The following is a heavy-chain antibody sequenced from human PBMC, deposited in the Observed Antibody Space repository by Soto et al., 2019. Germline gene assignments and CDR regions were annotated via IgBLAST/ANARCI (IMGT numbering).Heavy chain of an antibody. J-gene: IGHJ5*02. V-gene: IGHV1-69*01. Sequence: QVQLVQYGAEAKQPGSSVKVSCKASGGNFSSYAISWVRQAPGQGIEWMGGIIPIFGTANYAQKSQGRVTINADESTSTSYMELSFLRSEDTAVYYCARDPGGGIAVAAPGYWFDPWGQGTLVTVSS. CDR1: GGNFSSYA. CDR3: ARDPGGGIAVAAPGYWFDP. CDR2: IIPIFGTA. D-gene: IGHD6-19*01.